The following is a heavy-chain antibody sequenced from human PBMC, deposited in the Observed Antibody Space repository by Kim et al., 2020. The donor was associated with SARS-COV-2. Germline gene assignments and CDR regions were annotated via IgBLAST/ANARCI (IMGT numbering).Heavy chain of an antibody. CDR3: ARERIVGSTGGAFDI. J-gene: IGHJ3*02. Sequence: PPLTSRVTISVDTSKNQFSLKLGPVTAADTAVYYGARERIVGSTGGAFDIWGQGTMVTVSS. D-gene: IGHD1-26*01. V-gene: IGHV4-59*01.